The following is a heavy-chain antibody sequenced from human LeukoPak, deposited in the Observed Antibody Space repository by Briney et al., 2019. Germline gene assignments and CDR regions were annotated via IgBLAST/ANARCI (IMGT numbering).Heavy chain of an antibody. D-gene: IGHD3-3*01. Sequence: SETLSLTCTVSGGSISSSSYYWGWIRQPPGKGLEWIGSIYYSGSTYYNPSLESRVTISVDTSKNQFSLKLSSVTAADTAVYYCARAGNTIFGVVISYFDYWGQGTLVTVSS. J-gene: IGHJ4*02. V-gene: IGHV4-39*01. CDR1: GGSISSSSYY. CDR3: ARAGNTIFGVVISYFDY. CDR2: IYYSGST.